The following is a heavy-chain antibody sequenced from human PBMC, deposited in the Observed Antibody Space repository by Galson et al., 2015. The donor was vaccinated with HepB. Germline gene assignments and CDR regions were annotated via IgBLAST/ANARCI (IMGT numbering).Heavy chain of an antibody. V-gene: IGHV3-23*01. CDR2: ISGSGDST. CDR1: GFIFNSYA. CDR3: AKALLWEKVSADQ. D-gene: IGHD1-26*01. J-gene: IGHJ4*02. Sequence: SLRLSCAASGFIFNSYAMTWVRQAPGKGLEWVSGISGSGDSTYYADSFKGRFTISRDNSKNTLYLQMNSLRVDDTAIYYCAKALLWEKVSADQWGQGSLVTVSS.